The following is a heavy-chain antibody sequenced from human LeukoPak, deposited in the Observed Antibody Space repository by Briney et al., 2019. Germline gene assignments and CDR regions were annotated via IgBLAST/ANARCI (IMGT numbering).Heavy chain of an antibody. V-gene: IGHV4-59*01. D-gene: IGHD1-1*01. CDR3: AGGPNDDY. J-gene: IGHJ4*02. CDR1: GGSTCSYY. CDR2: IYSSAST. Sequence: SGTLSLTRTVSGGSTCSYYWSWSRQRPGEGLGRIGYIYSSASTNYNPYLKSRVTISVDTSKNQSSLKLSSVTAADTAVYYCAGGPNDDYWGQGTLVTVSS.